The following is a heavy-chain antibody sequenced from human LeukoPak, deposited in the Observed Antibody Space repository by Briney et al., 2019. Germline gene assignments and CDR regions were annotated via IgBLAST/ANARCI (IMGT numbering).Heavy chain of an antibody. CDR2: IDYDSSHI. J-gene: IGHJ4*02. Sequence: GGSLRLSCAASGFTFSNSAMNWVRQVPGKGLEWVSSIDYDSSHIYYAASVRGRFTISGDNARNSVYLQMNSLRVEDTAVYYCARDPLRYLRVGHYDYWGQGTLVAVSS. D-gene: IGHD3-9*01. V-gene: IGHV3-21*01. CDR3: ARDPLRYLRVGHYDY. CDR1: GFTFSNSA.